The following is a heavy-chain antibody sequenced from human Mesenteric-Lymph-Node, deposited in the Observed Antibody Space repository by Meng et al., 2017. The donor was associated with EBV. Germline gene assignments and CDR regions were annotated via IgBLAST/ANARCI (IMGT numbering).Heavy chain of an antibody. J-gene: IGHJ4*02. V-gene: IGHV1-18*01. Sequence: QVQPVQSGAEVKKPGASVKVSCKTSGYTFTSYGISWVRQAPGQGLEWMGWISGYNGNTNYAQKLQGRVTMTTDTSTNTAYMDLRSLRSDDTAVYYCAKDGTPYCAGDCYLDYWGQGTLVTVSS. CDR3: AKDGTPYCAGDCYLDY. CDR2: ISGYNGNT. D-gene: IGHD2-21*02. CDR1: GYTFTSYG.